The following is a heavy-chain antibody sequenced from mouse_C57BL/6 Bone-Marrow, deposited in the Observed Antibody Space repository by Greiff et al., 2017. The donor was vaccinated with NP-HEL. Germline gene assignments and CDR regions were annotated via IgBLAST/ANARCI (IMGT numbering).Heavy chain of an antibody. CDR3: ARSNLILRKYYAMDY. D-gene: IGHD1-1*01. J-gene: IGHJ4*01. V-gene: IGHV1-55*01. CDR1: GYTFTSFW. CDR2: IYPGGGST. Sequence: VKLKQPGAGLVKPGASVRLSCKASGYTFTSFWITWVKQRPGQGLGWIGDIYPGGGSTNYNEKFKRKATLTVDPSSSNAYMQLSSLASEASAVYYCARSNLILRKYYAMDYWGQGTSVTVSS.